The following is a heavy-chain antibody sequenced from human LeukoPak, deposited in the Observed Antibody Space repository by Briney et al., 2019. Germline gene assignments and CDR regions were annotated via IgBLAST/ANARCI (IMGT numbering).Heavy chain of an antibody. D-gene: IGHD3-22*01. J-gene: IGHJ4*02. V-gene: IGHV1-2*02. CDR2: INPNIGAT. CDR3: AREADSSRGYRIFDY. Sequence: ASVKVSCKASGYPFSGYYMHWVRQAPGQGLEWMGWINPNIGATTYAQKFQGRVTMTRDTSISTAYMELSRLTSVDTAVYYCAREADSSRGYRIFDYWGQGTLVTVSS. CDR1: GYPFSGYY.